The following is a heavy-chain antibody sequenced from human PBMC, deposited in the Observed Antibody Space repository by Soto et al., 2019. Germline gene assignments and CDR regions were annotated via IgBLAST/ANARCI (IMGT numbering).Heavy chain of an antibody. Sequence: PSETLSLTCTVSGNSISSGDYWSWIRQPPGKGLEWIGYIYHSGGTYYNPSLKSRVTMSVDTSQNQFSLKLSSVSAADTAVYYCARTKYYYDSTAYIYDYWGQRALVTVSS. CDR1: GNSISSGDY. CDR2: IYHSGGT. D-gene: IGHD3-22*01. CDR3: ARTKYYYDSTAYIYDY. V-gene: IGHV4-30-4*01. J-gene: IGHJ4*02.